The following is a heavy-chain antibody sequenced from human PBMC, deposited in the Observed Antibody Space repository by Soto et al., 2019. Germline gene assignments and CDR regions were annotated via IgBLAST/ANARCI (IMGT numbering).Heavy chain of an antibody. J-gene: IGHJ3*02. D-gene: IGHD2-2*01. CDR2: INPNTGGT. V-gene: IGHV1-2*02. CDR1: GYTFTGFY. CDR3: ARARVPTISEDAFDI. Sequence: ASVKVSCKASGYTFTGFYVHWVRQAPGQGLEWMGWINPNTGGTKYAQQFQGRVTMTRDTSVSTDYMEVGRLTSDDTAVYYCARARVPTISEDAFDIWGQGTLVTVS.